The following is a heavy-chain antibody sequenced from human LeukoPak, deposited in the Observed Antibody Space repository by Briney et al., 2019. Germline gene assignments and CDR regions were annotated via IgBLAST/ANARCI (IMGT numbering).Heavy chain of an antibody. CDR3: AREVIMITFGGVIGT. CDR1: GGSISTFY. CDR2: IHYTGGT. J-gene: IGHJ4*02. V-gene: IGHV4-59*12. D-gene: IGHD3-16*02. Sequence: SETLSLTCTVSGGSISTFYWTWIRQSPGMRLEWIGYIHYTGGTNYNPSLKSRVTISVDTSKNQFSLKLSSVTAADTAVYYCAREVIMITFGGVIGTWGQGTLVTVSS.